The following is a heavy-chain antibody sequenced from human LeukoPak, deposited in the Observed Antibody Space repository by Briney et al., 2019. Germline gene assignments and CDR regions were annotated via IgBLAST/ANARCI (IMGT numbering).Heavy chain of an antibody. D-gene: IGHD2/OR15-2a*01. Sequence: GGSLTLSCEASGFTFSGNWMSWVRQAPGKGLEWVASINPDGSQKLYVDSVKGLFTISRDNTKSSLYLQMNSLGAEDTAMYYCAKLLGTVTTYDSWGQGTRVTVSS. CDR1: GFTFSGNW. CDR3: AKLLGTVTTYDS. CDR2: INPDGSQK. J-gene: IGHJ4*02. V-gene: IGHV3-7*01.